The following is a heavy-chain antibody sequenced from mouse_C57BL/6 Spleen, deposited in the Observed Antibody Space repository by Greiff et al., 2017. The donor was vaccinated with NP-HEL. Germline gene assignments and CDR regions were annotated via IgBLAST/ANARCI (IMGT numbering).Heavy chain of an antibody. CDR2: IYPGSGNT. CDR1: GYSFTSYY. Sequence: VQLQQSGPELVKPGASVKISCKASGYSFTSYYIHWVKQRPGQGLEWIGWIYPGSGNTKYNEKFKGKATLTADTSSSTAYMQLSSLPSEDSSVYSCGRDGYAGAPWFAYWGQGTLVTVSA. CDR3: GRDGYAGAPWFAY. D-gene: IGHD2-2*01. V-gene: IGHV1-66*01. J-gene: IGHJ3*01.